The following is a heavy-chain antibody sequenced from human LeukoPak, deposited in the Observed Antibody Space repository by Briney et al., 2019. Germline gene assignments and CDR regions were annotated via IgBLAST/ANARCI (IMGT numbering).Heavy chain of an antibody. Sequence: PGRSLRLSCAASGFTFDDYAMHWVRQAPGKGLGWVSGISWNSGSIGYADSVKGRFTISRDNAKNSLYLQMNSLRAEDTALYYCAKDIDYGSGSYCFDYWGQGTLVTVSS. D-gene: IGHD3-10*01. J-gene: IGHJ4*02. CDR3: AKDIDYGSGSYCFDY. V-gene: IGHV3-9*01. CDR2: ISWNSGSI. CDR1: GFTFDDYA.